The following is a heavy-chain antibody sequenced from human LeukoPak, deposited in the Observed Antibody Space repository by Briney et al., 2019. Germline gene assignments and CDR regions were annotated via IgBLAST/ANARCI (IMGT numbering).Heavy chain of an antibody. CDR1: GFTFSSYW. Sequence: TGGSLRLSCAASGFTFSSYWMSWVRQAPGKGLEWVANIKQDGSEKYYVDSVKGRFTISRDNAKNSLYLQMNSLRAEDTAVYYCARILVAAAGDAFDIWGQGTMVTVSS. J-gene: IGHJ3*02. V-gene: IGHV3-7*01. D-gene: IGHD6-13*01. CDR2: IKQDGSEK. CDR3: ARILVAAAGDAFDI.